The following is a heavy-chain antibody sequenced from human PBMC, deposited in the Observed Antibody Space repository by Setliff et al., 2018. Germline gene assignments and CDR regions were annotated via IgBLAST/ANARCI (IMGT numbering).Heavy chain of an antibody. CDR3: VRPGGTTVVARHFDY. D-gene: IGHD2-15*01. J-gene: IGHJ4*01. Sequence: SETLSLTCTVSDDSFTSSRYYWGWIRQAPGSGLEWIGSISYSGTPYSNASVESRVTISIDTSRNQFSLELRSVTVADTATYYCVRPGGTTVVARHFDYWGSGILVTVSS. CDR1: DDSFTSSRYY. CDR2: ISYSGTP. V-gene: IGHV4-39*01.